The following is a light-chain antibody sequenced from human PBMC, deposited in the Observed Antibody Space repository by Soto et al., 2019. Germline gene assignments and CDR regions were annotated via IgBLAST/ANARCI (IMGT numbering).Light chain of an antibody. CDR2: GAS. Sequence: EIVMTQSPATLSVSPGERATLSCRASQSVSSNLAWYQQKPGQAPRLLIYGASTRATGIPARFSGSGSGTEFTLSIGSLQSEDFAVNYCQQYNNWPPTFGQGTKVEIK. J-gene: IGKJ1*01. V-gene: IGKV3-15*01. CDR3: QQYNNWPPT. CDR1: QSVSSN.